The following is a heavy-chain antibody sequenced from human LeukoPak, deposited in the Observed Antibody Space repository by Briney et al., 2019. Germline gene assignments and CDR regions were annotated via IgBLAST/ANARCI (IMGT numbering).Heavy chain of an antibody. J-gene: IGHJ5*02. CDR2: IIPILGIA. D-gene: IGHD3-22*01. CDR1: GGTFSSYT. Sequence: GASVKVSCKASGGTFSSYTISWVRQAPGQGLEWMGRIIPILGIANYAQKFQGRVTITADKSTSTAYMELSSLRSEDTAVHYCARSYYYDSSDWWFDPWGQGTLVTVSS. V-gene: IGHV1-69*02. CDR3: ARSYYYDSSDWWFDP.